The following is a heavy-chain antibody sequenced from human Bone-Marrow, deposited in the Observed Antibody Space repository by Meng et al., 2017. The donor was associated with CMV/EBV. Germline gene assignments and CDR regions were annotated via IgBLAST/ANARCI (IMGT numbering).Heavy chain of an antibody. Sequence: SETLSLTCTVSGGSTSSGGYYWSWIRQHPGKGLEWIGYIYYSGSTYYNPSLKSRVTISVDTSKNQFSLKLSSVTAADTAVYYCARDLISSSWPYYYYYGMDVWGQGTTVTVSS. CDR1: GGSTSSGGYY. J-gene: IGHJ6*02. V-gene: IGHV4-31*03. CDR2: IYYSGST. D-gene: IGHD6-13*01. CDR3: ARDLISSSWPYYYYYGMDV.